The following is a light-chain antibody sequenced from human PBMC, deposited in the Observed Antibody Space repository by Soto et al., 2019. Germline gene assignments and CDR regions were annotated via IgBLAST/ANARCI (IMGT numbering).Light chain of an antibody. CDR2: DVS. J-gene: IGLJ2*01. CDR1: SSDVGTYNY. Sequence: QSVLTQPASVSGSPGQSITISCTGTSSDVGTYNYVSWYQQHPGKAPKLLIYDVSNWPSGVSNRFSGSKSGNTASLTISGLQAEDEADYYCSSYTSRGTLVVFGGGTKLTVL. V-gene: IGLV2-14*01. CDR3: SSYTSRGTLVV.